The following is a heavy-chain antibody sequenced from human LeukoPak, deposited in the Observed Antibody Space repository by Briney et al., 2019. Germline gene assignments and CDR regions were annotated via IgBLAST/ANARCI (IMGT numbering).Heavy chain of an antibody. CDR2: IYYSGST. CDR1: GGSISSGGYY. D-gene: IGHD3-16*01. V-gene: IGHV4-31*03. Sequence: SETLSLTCTVSGGSISSGGYYWSWIRQHPGKGLEWIGYIYYSGSTYYNPSLKSRVTISVDTSKNQFSLELSSVTAADTAVYYCARVGDPGAFDIWGQGTMVTVSS. J-gene: IGHJ3*02. CDR3: ARVGDPGAFDI.